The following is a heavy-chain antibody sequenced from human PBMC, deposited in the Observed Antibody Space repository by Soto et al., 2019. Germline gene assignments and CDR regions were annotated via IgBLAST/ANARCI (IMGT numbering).Heavy chain of an antibody. CDR2: ISYDGSNK. D-gene: IGHD2-2*01. V-gene: IGHV3-30-3*01. CDR3: ARDLHVPAAIIAYYYYGMDV. Sequence: PGGSLRLSCAASGFTFSSYAMHWVRQAPGKGLEWVAVISYDGSNKYYADSVKGRFTISRDNSKNTLYLQMNSLRAEDTAVYYCARDLHVPAAIIAYYYYGMDVWGQGTTVTVSS. CDR1: GFTFSSYA. J-gene: IGHJ6*02.